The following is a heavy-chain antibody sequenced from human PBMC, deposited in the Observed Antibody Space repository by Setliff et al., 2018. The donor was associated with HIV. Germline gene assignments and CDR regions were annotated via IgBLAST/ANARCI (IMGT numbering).Heavy chain of an antibody. CDR3: ARGPPIVVVPAALLTFDY. J-gene: IGHJ4*02. D-gene: IGHD2-2*01. CDR2: ISAYNGNT. Sequence: GASVKVSCKASGYTFTSYGISWVRQAPGQGLEWMGWISAYNGNTNYAQKLQGRVTVTTDTSTSTAYMELRSLRSDDTAVYYCARGPPIVVVPAALLTFDYWGQGTLVTVSS. CDR1: GYTFTSYG. V-gene: IGHV1-18*01.